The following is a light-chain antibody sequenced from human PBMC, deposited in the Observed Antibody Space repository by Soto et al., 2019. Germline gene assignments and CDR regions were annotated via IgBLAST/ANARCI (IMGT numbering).Light chain of an antibody. CDR3: QQYNNWPPTWT. CDR2: DAS. V-gene: IGKV3-15*01. Sequence: ELIMTQSPATLSVSPGQRATLSCRAIQSIDTNLAWYQQKPGQPPRLLIYDASTRATDIPARFTGSGSGTEFTLTISSLQSADFAVYYCQQYNNWPPTWTFGQGTKVDI. J-gene: IGKJ1*01. CDR1: QSIDTN.